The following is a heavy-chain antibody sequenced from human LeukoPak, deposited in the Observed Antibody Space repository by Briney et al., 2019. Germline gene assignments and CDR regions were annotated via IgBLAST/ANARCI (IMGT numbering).Heavy chain of an antibody. D-gene: IGHD2-21*01. V-gene: IGHV3-7*05. CDR2: INQDGSAR. Sequence: VVSQRLWCTGPGFTCSTDWMSWVRQAPGEGLESVANINQDGSARLYVDSVKWRFTISRDTEKNSLYLQMYSRRGDDAAVYYCARLYCGGGGSCVSYYEYWSQGNLVTVSS. J-gene: IGHJ4*02. CDR1: GFTCSTDW. CDR3: ARLYCGGGGSCVSYYEY.